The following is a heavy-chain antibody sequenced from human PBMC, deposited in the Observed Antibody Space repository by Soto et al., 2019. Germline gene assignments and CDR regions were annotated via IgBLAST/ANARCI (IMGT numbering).Heavy chain of an antibody. Sequence: GASVKVSCKASGYMFVTYGINWVRQAPGQGLEWMGWISAYNGNTKYAQNLQGRVTMTTDASTSTAYMEMRSLRSDDTAVYYCARDLDGSGSYYTDYWGPGTLVTVYS. D-gene: IGHD3-10*01. CDR3: ARDLDGSGSYYTDY. CDR2: ISAYNGNT. J-gene: IGHJ4*02. V-gene: IGHV1-18*01. CDR1: GYMFVTYG.